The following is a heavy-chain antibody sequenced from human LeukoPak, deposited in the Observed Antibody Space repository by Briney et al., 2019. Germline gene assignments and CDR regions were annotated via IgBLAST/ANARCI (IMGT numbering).Heavy chain of an antibody. J-gene: IGHJ3*02. V-gene: IGHV4-34*01. CDR3: ARGRLRFLEWLAGHDAFDI. CDR2: INHSGST. Sequence: PSETLSLTCAVSGGSFSGYYWSWIRQPPGKGLEWIGEINHSGSTNYNPSLKSRVTISVDTSKNQCSLKLSSVTAADTAVYYCARGRLRFLEWLAGHDAFDIWGQGTMVTVSS. D-gene: IGHD3-3*01. CDR1: GGSFSGYY.